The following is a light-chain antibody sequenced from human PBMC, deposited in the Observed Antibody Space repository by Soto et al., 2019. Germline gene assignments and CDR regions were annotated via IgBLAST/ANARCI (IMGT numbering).Light chain of an antibody. CDR2: DAS. V-gene: IGKV3-11*01. Sequence: EIVLTQSPGTLSLSPGERATLSCRASESITSNFLAWYQQKPGQAPRLLIYDASNRATGIPARFSGSGSGTDFTLTISSLEPEDFAVYYCQQRSNWWWTFGQGTKVEIK. J-gene: IGKJ1*01. CDR1: ESITSN. CDR3: QQRSNWWWT.